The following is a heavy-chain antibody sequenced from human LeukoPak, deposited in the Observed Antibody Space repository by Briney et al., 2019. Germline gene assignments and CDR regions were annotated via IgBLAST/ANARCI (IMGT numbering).Heavy chain of an antibody. Sequence: PGQSLSLSCAASGFTYSVYSMNWVRQAPGKGLQWVALMSYAGDKRYYADSVKGRFTISRDNSKNTPYLQMSSLRPEDTAVYYCARKNGAYWYLDLWGRGTLVTVSS. V-gene: IGHV3-30-3*01. J-gene: IGHJ2*01. CDR2: MSYAGDKR. CDR3: ARKNGAYWYLDL. CDR1: GFTYSVYS. D-gene: IGHD1-26*01.